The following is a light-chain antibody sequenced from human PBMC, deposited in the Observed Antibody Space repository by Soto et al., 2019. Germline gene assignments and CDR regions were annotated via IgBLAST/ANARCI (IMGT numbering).Light chain of an antibody. CDR2: SNN. J-gene: IGLJ1*01. CDR1: SSNIGSNT. Sequence: QSVLTQPHSASGTPGQRVTISCSGSSSNIGSNTVNWYQQLPGTAPKLLIYSNNQRPSGVPDRFSGSKSGTSASLAISGLQSEDEADYYCNSYVAGSNVFGTGTKVTVL. V-gene: IGLV1-44*01. CDR3: NSYVAGSNV.